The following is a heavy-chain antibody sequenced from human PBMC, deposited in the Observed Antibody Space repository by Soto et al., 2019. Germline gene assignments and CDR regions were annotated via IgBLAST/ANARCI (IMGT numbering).Heavy chain of an antibody. CDR3: ARLEGLATISYYFDF. CDR2: IYYRGNT. CDR1: GDSINNDKYY. J-gene: IGHJ4*02. Sequence: LETLSLTCSVSGDSINNDKYYWGWIRQPPGKGLEWIGSIYYRGNTYYNPSLQTRVTISLDKSKSQFSLKLNSVTAADSAVYFCARLEGLATISYYFDFWGQGALVTVSS. V-gene: IGHV4-39*01. D-gene: IGHD3-9*01.